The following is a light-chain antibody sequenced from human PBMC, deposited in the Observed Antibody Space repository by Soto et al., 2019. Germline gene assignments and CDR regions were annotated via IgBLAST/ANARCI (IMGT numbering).Light chain of an antibody. Sequence: QSVLTQPPSASGTPGQRVTISCSGSSSNIGSNTVNWYQQLPGTAPKLLINSNNHRPSGVPDRFSGSKSATSASLAISGLQSEDEADYYCAAWDNSLNGHVVFGGGTKVTVL. V-gene: IGLV1-44*01. CDR1: SSNIGSNT. J-gene: IGLJ2*01. CDR2: SNN. CDR3: AAWDNSLNGHVV.